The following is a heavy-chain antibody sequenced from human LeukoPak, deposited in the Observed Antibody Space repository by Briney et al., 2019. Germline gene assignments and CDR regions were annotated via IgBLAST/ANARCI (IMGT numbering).Heavy chain of an antibody. J-gene: IGHJ6*03. V-gene: IGHV3-74*01. CDR3: AREGPGRYSSSWRYLYYYYMDV. CDR2: INSDGSST. D-gene: IGHD6-13*01. Sequence: GGSLRLSCAASGFTCSSYWMHWVRQAPGKGLVWVSRINSDGSSTSYADSVKGRFTISRDNAKNTLYLQMNSLRAEDTAVYYCAREGPGRYSSSWRYLYYYYMDVWGKGTTVTISS. CDR1: GFTCSSYW.